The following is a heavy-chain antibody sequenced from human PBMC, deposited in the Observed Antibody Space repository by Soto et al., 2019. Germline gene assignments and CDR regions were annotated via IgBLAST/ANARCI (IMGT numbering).Heavy chain of an antibody. J-gene: IGHJ4*02. Sequence: SETLSLTCTVYGLYFSGYYWSWIRQPPGKGLEWIGEINHSGSTNYNPSLKSRVTISVDTSKNQFSLKLSSVTAADTAVYYCARGRRATVNSQFDYWGQGTLVTVSS. CDR1: GLYFSGYY. CDR3: ARGRRATVNSQFDY. V-gene: IGHV4-34*01. CDR2: INHSGST. D-gene: IGHD4-4*01.